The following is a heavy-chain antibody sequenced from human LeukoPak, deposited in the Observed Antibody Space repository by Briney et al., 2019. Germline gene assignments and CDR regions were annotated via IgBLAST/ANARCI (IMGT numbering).Heavy chain of an antibody. CDR2: ISESGSGT. J-gene: IGHJ4*02. CDR1: GLTFSRYA. CDR3: AKDIAQGYTFGSIEQDY. V-gene: IGHV3-23*01. Sequence: GGSLRLSCAVSGLTFSRYAMSWVRQAPGKGLEWVSAISESGSGTYYADSVKGRFTISRDNSKDTLSLQMNSLRAEDTTVYYCAKDIAQGYTFGSIEQDYWGQGTLVTVSS. D-gene: IGHD5-18*01.